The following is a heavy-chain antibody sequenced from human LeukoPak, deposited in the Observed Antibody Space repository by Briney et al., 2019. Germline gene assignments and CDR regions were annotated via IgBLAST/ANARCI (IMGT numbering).Heavy chain of an antibody. CDR1: GFTFSASR. V-gene: IGHV3-7*01. CDR3: ARDPGFSAFDI. D-gene: IGHD3-3*01. Sequence: GGSLRLSCAASGFTFSASRMSWVRQTPEKGLEFVANINQDGRLKSLLDSVEGRFTISRDNAKRSLYLQMNNLRVEDTAMYYCARDPGFSAFDIWGQGTLITVSS. CDR2: INQDGRLK. J-gene: IGHJ3*02.